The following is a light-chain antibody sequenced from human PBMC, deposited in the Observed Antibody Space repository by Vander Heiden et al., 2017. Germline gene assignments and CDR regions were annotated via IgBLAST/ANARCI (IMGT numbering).Light chain of an antibody. CDR2: AAS. Sequence: DIQMTQSPSSLSASVGDRVTITCRASQSISSYLNWYQQKPGKAPKLLIYAASSLQSGVPSRFSGSGYGKDFTLTISSRQPEDFAPYYCQQSDSNHPSTFGQGTKLEIK. J-gene: IGKJ2*01. CDR3: QQSDSNHPST. CDR1: QSISSY. V-gene: IGKV1-39*01.